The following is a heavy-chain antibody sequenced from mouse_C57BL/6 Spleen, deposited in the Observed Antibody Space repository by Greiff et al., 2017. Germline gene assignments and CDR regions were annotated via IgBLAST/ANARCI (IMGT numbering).Heavy chain of an antibody. CDR3: ARKFYYAMGY. J-gene: IGHJ4*01. CDR1: GYTFTSYW. V-gene: IGHV1-69*01. CDR2: IDPSDSYT. Sequence: QVQLQQPGAELVMPGASVKLSCKASGYTFTSYWMHWVKQRPGQGLEWIGEIDPSDSYTNYNQKFKGKSTLTVDKSSSTAYMQLSSLTSEDSAVYYCARKFYYAMGYWGEGTSVTVSS.